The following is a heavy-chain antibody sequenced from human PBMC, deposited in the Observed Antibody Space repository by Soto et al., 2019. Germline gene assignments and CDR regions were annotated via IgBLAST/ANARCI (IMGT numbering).Heavy chain of an antibody. CDR1: GYTFTTYA. CDR3: ARDRPGWSSSWYSPYDY. Sequence: QVQLVQSGAEVKKPGASMKVSCKASGYTFTTYAMHWVRQAPGQRFEWMGWINGGNGNTKYSEKFKDRVTISRVTSASTAYMELSSLRSEDTAVYYCARDRPGWSSSWYSPYDYWGQGTLVTVSS. V-gene: IGHV1-3*01. J-gene: IGHJ4*02. CDR2: INGGNGNT. D-gene: IGHD6-13*01.